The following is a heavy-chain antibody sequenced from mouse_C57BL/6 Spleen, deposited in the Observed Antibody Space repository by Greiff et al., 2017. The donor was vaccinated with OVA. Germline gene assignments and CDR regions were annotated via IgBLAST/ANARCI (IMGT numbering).Heavy chain of an antibody. V-gene: IGHV1-69*01. D-gene: IGHD2-4*01. CDR2: IDPSDSYT. CDR1: GYTFTSYW. Sequence: QVQLQQPGAELVMPGASVKLSCKASGYTFTSYWMHWVKQRPGQGLEWIGEIDPSDSYTNYNQKFKGKSTLTVDKSSSTAYMQLSSLTSEDSAVYYCARGGYYDYDRYFDVWGTGTTVTVSS. J-gene: IGHJ1*03. CDR3: ARGGYYDYDRYFDV.